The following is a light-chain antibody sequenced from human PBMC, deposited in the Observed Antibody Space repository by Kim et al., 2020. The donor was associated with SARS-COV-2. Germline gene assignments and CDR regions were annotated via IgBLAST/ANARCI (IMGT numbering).Light chain of an antibody. CDR1: QNISNW. CDR3: QQYNSYST. J-gene: IGKJ4*01. Sequence: SASVGDRVTITCQPSQNISNWLAWYQQKPGKAPKLLIYKTSTLESGVPSRFSGSRSETEFTLTISTLQPDDFATYYCQQYNSYSTFGGGTKVDIK. V-gene: IGKV1-5*03. CDR2: KTS.